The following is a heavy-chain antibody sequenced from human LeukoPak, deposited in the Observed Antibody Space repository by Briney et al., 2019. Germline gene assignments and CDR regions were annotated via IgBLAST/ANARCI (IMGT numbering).Heavy chain of an antibody. J-gene: IGHJ6*03. CDR2: INTNTGNP. V-gene: IGHV7-4-1*02. CDR1: GYTFTNYG. D-gene: IGHD3-10*01. Sequence: GASVKVSCKASGYTFTNYGMNWVRQAPGQGLEWMGWINTNTGNPTYAQGFTGRFVFSLDTSVSTAYLQISSLKAEDTGVYYCAREGYYGSGNSYYYYMDVWGKGTTVTVSS. CDR3: AREGYYGSGNSYYYYMDV.